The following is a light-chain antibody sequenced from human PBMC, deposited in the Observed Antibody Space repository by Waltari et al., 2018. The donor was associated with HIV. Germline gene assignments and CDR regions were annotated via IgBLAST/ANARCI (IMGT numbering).Light chain of an antibody. CDR1: SSNIGNNY. CDR3: GTWDSSLSAYVV. Sequence: QSVLTQPPSVSAAPGQKVTISCSGSSSNIGNNYVSWYQQLPGTAPKLLIYYNKKRPSGIPDRFSGSKSGTSATLGITGLQTGDEADYYCGTWDSSLSAYVVFGGGTKMTVL. V-gene: IGLV1-51*01. J-gene: IGLJ2*01. CDR2: YNK.